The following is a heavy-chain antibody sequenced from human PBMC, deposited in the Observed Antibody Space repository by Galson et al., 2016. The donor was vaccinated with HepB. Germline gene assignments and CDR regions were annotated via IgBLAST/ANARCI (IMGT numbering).Heavy chain of an antibody. CDR1: GFMFSTYW. V-gene: IGHV3-23*01. CDR3: ARGTKRFCSGSNCYPLDH. Sequence: SLRLSCAASGFMFSTYWMTWVRQAPGKGLEWVSVITDSGDDTHHADSVKGRFIMSRDNSKNTVYLQMNNLRDEDTAIYFCARGTKRFCSGSNCYPLDHWGQGTLVTASS. J-gene: IGHJ4*02. CDR2: ITDSGDDT. D-gene: IGHD2-15*01.